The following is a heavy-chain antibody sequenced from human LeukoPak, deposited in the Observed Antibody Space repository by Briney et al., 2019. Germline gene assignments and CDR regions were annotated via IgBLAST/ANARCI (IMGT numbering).Heavy chain of an antibody. D-gene: IGHD2-2*01. Sequence: GGSLRLSCAASGFTFSSYGMHWVRQAPGKGLEWVALISYDGSNEYYADSVRGRFTISRDNSKFTLYMQMNSLRAEDTAVYYCARVRAGYCTSTSCYTGMDVWGQGATVTVSS. CDR1: GFTFSSYG. CDR3: ARVRAGYCTSTSCYTGMDV. CDR2: ISYDGSNE. J-gene: IGHJ6*02. V-gene: IGHV3-30*03.